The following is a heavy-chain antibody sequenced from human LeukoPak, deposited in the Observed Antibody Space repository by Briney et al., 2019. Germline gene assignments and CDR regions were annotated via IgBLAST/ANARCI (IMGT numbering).Heavy chain of an antibody. CDR1: GYTFTSYG. CDR3: ARSELGMDWYFDL. J-gene: IGHJ2*01. D-gene: IGHD7-27*01. V-gene: IGHV1-18*04. Sequence: ASVTVSCTASGYTFTSYGISWVRQAPGQGLEWMGWISAYNGNTNYAQKLQGRVTMTTDTSTSTAYMELRSLRSDDTAVYYCARSELGMDWYFDLWGRGTLVTVSS. CDR2: ISAYNGNT.